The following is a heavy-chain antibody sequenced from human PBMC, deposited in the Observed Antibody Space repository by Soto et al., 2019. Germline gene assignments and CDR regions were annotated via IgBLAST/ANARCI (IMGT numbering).Heavy chain of an antibody. CDR1: GGSISSSSYY. D-gene: IGHD3-22*01. CDR3: ARGNITRIVVVTNPADY. Sequence: QLQLQESGPGLVKPSETLSLTCTVSGGSISSSSYYWGWIRQPPGKGLEWIGSIYYSGSTYYNPSLKSRVPISVDTSKNQSSLKLSSVTATGTAVYYCARGNITRIVVVTNPADYWGQGTLVTVSS. CDR2: IYYSGST. V-gene: IGHV4-39*01. J-gene: IGHJ4*02.